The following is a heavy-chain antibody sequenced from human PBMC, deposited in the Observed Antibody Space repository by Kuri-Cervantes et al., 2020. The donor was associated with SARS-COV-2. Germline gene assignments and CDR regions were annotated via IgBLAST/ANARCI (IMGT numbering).Heavy chain of an antibody. J-gene: IGHJ4*02. CDR3: ARDFSSGSYFGY. D-gene: IGHD1-26*01. CDR2: INTDGSST. Sequence: GGSLRLSCAASGFTFGSYWMHWVRQAPGKGLVWVSRINTDGSSTNYADSVKGRFTMSRDNAKNTLYLQMNSLRAEDTAVYYCARDFSSGSYFGYWGQGTLVTVSS. V-gene: IGHV3-74*01. CDR1: GFTFGSYW.